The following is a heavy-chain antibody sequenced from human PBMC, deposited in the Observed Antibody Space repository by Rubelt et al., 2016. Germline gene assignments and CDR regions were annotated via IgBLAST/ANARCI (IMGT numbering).Heavy chain of an antibody. J-gene: IGHJ4*02. CDR2: INSDGSTT. Sequence: GKGLVWVSRINSDGSTTSYADSVKGRFTISRDDAKNTLFLEMNSLRVEDTAVYYCAKVSGYSFGSPIDYWGQGTLVTVSS. D-gene: IGHD5-18*01. V-gene: IGHV3-74*01. CDR3: AKVSGYSFGSPIDY.